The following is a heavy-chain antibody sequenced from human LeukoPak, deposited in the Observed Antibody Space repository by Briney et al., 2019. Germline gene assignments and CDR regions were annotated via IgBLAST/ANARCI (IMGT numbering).Heavy chain of an antibody. Sequence: SETLSLTCAVSGGSISSSNWWSWVRQPPGKGLEWIGEIYHSGSTNYNPSLKSRVTISVDKSKNQFSLKLSSVTAADTAVYYCARGGSGSYYPYFDYWGQGTLVTVSS. CDR3: ARGGSGSYYPYFDY. CDR2: IYHSGST. D-gene: IGHD3-10*01. CDR1: GGSISSSNW. V-gene: IGHV4-4*02. J-gene: IGHJ4*02.